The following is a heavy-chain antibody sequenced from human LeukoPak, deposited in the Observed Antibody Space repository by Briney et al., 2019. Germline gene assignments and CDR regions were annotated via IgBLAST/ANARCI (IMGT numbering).Heavy chain of an antibody. D-gene: IGHD1-26*01. J-gene: IGHJ5*02. V-gene: IGHV3-21*01. CDR2: ISSSSSYI. Sequence: KAGGSLRLSCAASGFTFSSYSMNWVRQAPGKGLEWVSSISSSSSYIYYADSVKGRFTISRDNAKNSLYLQMNSLRAEDTAVYYCARELAGAIDSGGFDPWGQGTLVTVSS. CDR1: GFTFSSYS. CDR3: ARELAGAIDSGGFDP.